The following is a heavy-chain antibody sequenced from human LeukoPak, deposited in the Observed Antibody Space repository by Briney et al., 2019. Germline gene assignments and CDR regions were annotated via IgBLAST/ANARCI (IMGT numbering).Heavy chain of an antibody. Sequence: GSLRLSCAASGFTFSDYWMHWVRQAPGKGLEHVSTIGSDGDGTYYADSVKDRFIISRDNSKNAVYLQMSSLRPEDTAVYYCVSPVFINFWGQGTLVTVSS. J-gene: IGHJ4*01. V-gene: IGHV3-64D*06. CDR1: GFTFSDYW. D-gene: IGHD1-14*01. CDR3: VSPVFINF. CDR2: IGSDGDGT.